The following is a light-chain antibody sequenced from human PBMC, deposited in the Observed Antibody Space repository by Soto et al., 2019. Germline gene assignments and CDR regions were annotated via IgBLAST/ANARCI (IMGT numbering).Light chain of an antibody. CDR2: EAS. V-gene: IGKV1-9*01. CDR3: QQLNSYPFT. Sequence: IPLTQSPSSLSASIVDRVTITCWASQGIRSSLAWYQQEQGKAPKXXIYEASTLQSGVPSRFICRGAGPDFTRTISGLQPEDFETYYCQQLNSYPFTFGQGTRLEIK. CDR1: QGIRSS. J-gene: IGKJ5*01.